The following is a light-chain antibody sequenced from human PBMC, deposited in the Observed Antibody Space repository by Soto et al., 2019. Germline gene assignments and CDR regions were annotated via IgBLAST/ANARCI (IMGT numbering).Light chain of an antibody. CDR1: QSVSSN. J-gene: IGKJ1*01. CDR2: GAS. V-gene: IGKV3-15*01. Sequence: ETAMAQSPATLSLSPGERATLSCRASQSVSSNLAWYQQKPGQAPRLLIYGASTRPTGTAARFSGSGSGTDFTLTISSLQSEDFAVYYCQQYNNWPRTFGQGTKVDFK. CDR3: QQYNNWPRT.